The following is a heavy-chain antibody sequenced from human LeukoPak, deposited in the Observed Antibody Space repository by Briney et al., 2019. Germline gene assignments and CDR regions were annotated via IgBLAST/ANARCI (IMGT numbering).Heavy chain of an antibody. CDR1: GGSISPYY. D-gene: IGHD3-3*01. V-gene: IGHV4-59*01. J-gene: IGHJ4*02. CDR3: ARYDFNKYFDY. CDR2: IYYSGST. Sequence: SETLSLTCTVSGGSISPYYWSWIRQPPGKGLEWIGYIYYSGSTNYNPSLKSRVTMSVDTSKNQFSLKLTSVTAADTAVYYCARYDFNKYFDYWGQGTLVTVSS.